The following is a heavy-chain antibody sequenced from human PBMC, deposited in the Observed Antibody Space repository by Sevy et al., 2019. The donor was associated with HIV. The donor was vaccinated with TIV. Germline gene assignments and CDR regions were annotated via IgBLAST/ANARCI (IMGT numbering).Heavy chain of an antibody. CDR1: GGSIRSGRYY. D-gene: IGHD1-7*01. CDR2: IYYSGST. J-gene: IGHJ3*02. V-gene: IGHV4-39*01. CDR3: ARPEAETGTTPLVDAFDI. Sequence: SETLSLTCTVSGGSIRSGRYYWTWIRQPPGKGLERIGSIYYSGSTYYNPSLKSRVTISVDTSKNQFSLKLSSVTAADTAVYYCARPEAETGTTPLVDAFDIWGQGTMVTVSS.